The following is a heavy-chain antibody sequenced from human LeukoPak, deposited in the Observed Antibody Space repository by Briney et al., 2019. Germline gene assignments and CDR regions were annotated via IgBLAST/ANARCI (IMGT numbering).Heavy chain of an antibody. V-gene: IGHV3-33*06. CDR1: GFTFSSYG. D-gene: IGHD3-22*01. Sequence: GGSLRLXCAASGFTFSSYGMHWVRQAPGEGLGWVAVIWYDGSNKYYADSVKGRFTISKGNSKTTLYLQMTSLRAEDTAVYYCPKNNSYYDGSGYYIDYWGPGTLVTVSS. CDR2: IWYDGSNK. J-gene: IGHJ4*02. CDR3: PKNNSYYDGSGYYIDY.